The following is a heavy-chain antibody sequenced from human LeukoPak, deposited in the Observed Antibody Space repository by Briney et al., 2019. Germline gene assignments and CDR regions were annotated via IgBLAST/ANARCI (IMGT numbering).Heavy chain of an antibody. CDR3: AKGNWNDEDAFDI. CDR2: ISGSGGST. J-gene: IGHJ3*02. CDR1: GFTFSSYA. Sequence: PGGSLRLSCAASGFTFSSYAMSWVRQAPGKGLEWVSAISGSGGSTYYADSVKARFTISRDNSKNTLYLQMNSLRAEDTAVYYCAKGNWNDEDAFDIWGQGTMVTVSS. D-gene: IGHD1-1*01. V-gene: IGHV3-23*01.